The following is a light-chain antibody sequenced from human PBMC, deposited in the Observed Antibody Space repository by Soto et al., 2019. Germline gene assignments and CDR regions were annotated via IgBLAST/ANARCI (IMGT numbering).Light chain of an antibody. J-gene: IGKJ2*01. CDR3: QQFDNLPYT. V-gene: IGKV1-33*01. Sequence: DIQMTPSPSSLSASVGDRVTITCQASQDITNYLNWYRQKPGKAPELLIYDASNSETGVPSRFSGSGSGTDFTFTISSLQPEDIATYYCQQFDNLPYTFGQGTKLEIK. CDR2: DAS. CDR1: QDITNY.